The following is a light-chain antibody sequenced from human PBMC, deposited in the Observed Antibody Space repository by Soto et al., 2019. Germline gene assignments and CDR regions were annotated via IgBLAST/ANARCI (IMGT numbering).Light chain of an antibody. CDR3: QQYGTSPYT. CDR1: QSVRSSY. J-gene: IGKJ2*01. CDR2: GAS. Sequence: EIVLTQSPGTLSLSPGERATLSCSASQSVRSSYLAWYQRRPGQAPRLLIYGASSRATGIPDRFSGSGSGTDFTLTISSLEPEDFAVYYCQQYGTSPYTFGQGTKLEIK. V-gene: IGKV3-20*01.